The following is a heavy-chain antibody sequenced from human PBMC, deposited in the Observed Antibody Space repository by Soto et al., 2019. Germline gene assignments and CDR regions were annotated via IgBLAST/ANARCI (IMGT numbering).Heavy chain of an antibody. CDR1: GFIISSKY. CDR2: IYSIDST. Sequence: EVQVVESGGGLVQPGGSLRLSCAASGFIISSKYMSWVRQAPGKGLEWVAGIYSIDSTYHADSVKGRFTISRDNSKNTLYLHMDSLRAEDTAKYYCASATSHYYYYGMAVWGQGTTVTVSS. CDR3: ASATSHYYYYGMAV. V-gene: IGHV3-53*04. J-gene: IGHJ6*02.